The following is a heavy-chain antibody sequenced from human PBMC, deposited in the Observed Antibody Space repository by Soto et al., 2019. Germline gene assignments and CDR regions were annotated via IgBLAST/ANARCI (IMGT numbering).Heavy chain of an antibody. CDR1: EFTFSTYS. V-gene: IGHV3-21*01. Sequence: WGSLRLSCAASEFTFSTYSMNWVRQAPGKGLEWVSSISSSRGRIYYADSVKGRFTISRDNAKNSLFLQMNSLRAEDTAVYYCAGRYCTNGVCPFDSWGQGTLVTVSS. J-gene: IGHJ4*02. D-gene: IGHD2-8*01. CDR2: ISSSRGRI. CDR3: AGRYCTNGVCPFDS.